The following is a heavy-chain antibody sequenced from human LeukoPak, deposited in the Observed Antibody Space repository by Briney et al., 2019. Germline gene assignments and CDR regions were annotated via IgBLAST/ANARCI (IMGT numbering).Heavy chain of an antibody. CDR3: ARGGGYYYYMDV. V-gene: IGHV4-34*01. D-gene: IGHD3-10*01. J-gene: IGHJ6*03. CDR2: INHSGST. Sequence: SETLSLTCAVYGGSFSGYYWSWIRQPPGKGLEWIGEINHSGSTNYNPSLKSRVTISVDTSKNQFSLKLSSVTAADSAVYYCARGGGYYYYMDVWGKGTTVTVSS. CDR1: GGSFSGYY.